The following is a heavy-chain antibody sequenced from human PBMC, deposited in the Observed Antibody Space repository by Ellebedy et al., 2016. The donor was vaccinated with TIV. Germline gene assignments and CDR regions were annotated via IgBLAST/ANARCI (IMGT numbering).Heavy chain of an antibody. CDR3: ARASGMVDTGYFDY. D-gene: IGHD1-26*01. CDR2: ISSSSSYI. Sequence: GESLKISXAASEFTFSSYGMNWVRQAPGKGLEWVSSISSSSSYIYYADSVKGRFTISRDNAKNSLYLQMNSLRAEDTAVYYCARASGMVDTGYFDYWGQGTLVTVSS. CDR1: EFTFSSYG. V-gene: IGHV3-21*01. J-gene: IGHJ4*02.